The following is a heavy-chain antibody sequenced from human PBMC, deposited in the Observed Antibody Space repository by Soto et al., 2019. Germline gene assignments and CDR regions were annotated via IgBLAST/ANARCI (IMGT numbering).Heavy chain of an antibody. J-gene: IGHJ4*02. V-gene: IGHV4-31*03. D-gene: IGHD4-17*01. CDR1: GDSISSSDYY. Sequence: QVHLQESGPGLVKPSQTLSLTCTVSGDSISSSDYYWSWIRQPPGKGLEWLGYIYSSGNTYYNPSLKSRLTISVDTSKNQFSLKLNSVTAADTALSYCARGLSAATVVTCYFDYWGQGTLVTVSS. CDR3: ARGLSAATVVTCYFDY. CDR2: IYSSGNT.